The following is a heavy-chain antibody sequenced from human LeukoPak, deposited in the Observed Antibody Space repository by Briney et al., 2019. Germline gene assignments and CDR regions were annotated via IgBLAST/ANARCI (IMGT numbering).Heavy chain of an antibody. CDR2: INPNSGGT. Sequence: ASVKVSCKASGYTFTGYYMNWVRQAPGQGLEWMGWINPNSGGTNYAQKFQGRVTMTRDTSISTAYMELSRLRSDDTAVYYCARGGVGYSSGWYPGFDYWGQGTLVTVSS. CDR1: GYTFTGYY. V-gene: IGHV1-2*02. D-gene: IGHD6-19*01. CDR3: ARGGVGYSSGWYPGFDY. J-gene: IGHJ4*02.